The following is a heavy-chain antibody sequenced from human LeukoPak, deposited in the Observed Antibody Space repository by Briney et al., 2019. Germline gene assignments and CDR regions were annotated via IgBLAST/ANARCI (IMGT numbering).Heavy chain of an antibody. CDR1: GYTFTSYG. V-gene: IGHV1-18*01. J-gene: IGHJ6*03. Sequence: ASVKVSCKASGYTFTSYGISWARQAPGQGLEWMGWISAYNGNTNYAQKLQGRVTMTTDTSTSTAYMELRSLRSDDTAVYYCARLSYSSSSHYYYYMDVWGKGTTVTVSS. D-gene: IGHD6-6*01. CDR3: ARLSYSSSSHYYYYMDV. CDR2: ISAYNGNT.